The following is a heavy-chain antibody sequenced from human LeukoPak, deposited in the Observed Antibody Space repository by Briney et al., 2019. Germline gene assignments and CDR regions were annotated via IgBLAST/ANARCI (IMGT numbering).Heavy chain of an antibody. CDR2: ISSSSSYI. J-gene: IGHJ5*02. CDR3: ARDLPNYYDSSGFPGFDP. CDR1: GFTFSSYS. D-gene: IGHD3-22*01. V-gene: IGHV3-21*01. Sequence: PGGSLRLSCAASGFTFSSYSMNWVRQAPGKGLEWVSSISSSSSYIYYADSVKGRFTISRDNAKNSLYLQMNSLRAEDTAVYYCARDLPNYYDSSGFPGFDPWGQGTLVTVSS.